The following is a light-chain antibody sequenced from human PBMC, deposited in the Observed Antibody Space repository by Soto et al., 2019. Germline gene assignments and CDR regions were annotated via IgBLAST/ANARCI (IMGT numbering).Light chain of an antibody. J-gene: IGKJ4*01. Sequence: EIVLTQSPGTLSLSPGERATLPCRASQSVSSSYLAWYQQKPGQAPRLLIYGASSRATGIPDRFSGSGAGTDFTLTISRLEPEDFVVYYCQQYGSSPLTFGGGTKVDIK. V-gene: IGKV3-20*01. CDR3: QQYGSSPLT. CDR1: QSVSSSY. CDR2: GAS.